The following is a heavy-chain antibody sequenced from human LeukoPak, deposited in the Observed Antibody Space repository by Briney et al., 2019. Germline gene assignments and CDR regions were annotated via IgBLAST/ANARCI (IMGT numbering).Heavy chain of an antibody. CDR2: IMGSGGST. D-gene: IGHD5-18*01. Sequence: GGSLRLSCGASGFTFSSYAMAWVRQAPGKGLEWVSAIMGSGGSTYYADSVKGRFTISRDNSKTILYLQMNSLRAEDTDVYYCARDFHGGYSYGAFDYWGQGTLVTVSS. V-gene: IGHV3-23*01. CDR3: ARDFHGGYSYGAFDY. J-gene: IGHJ4*02. CDR1: GFTFSSYA.